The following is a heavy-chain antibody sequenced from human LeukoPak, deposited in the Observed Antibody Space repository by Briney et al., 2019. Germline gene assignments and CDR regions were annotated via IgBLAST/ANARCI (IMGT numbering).Heavy chain of an antibody. CDR1: GFTFSSSW. D-gene: IGHD2-15*01. CDR3: VRGFGGRTDS. J-gene: IGHJ5*01. CDR2: INTDGSRT. Sequence: GGSLRLSCAASGFTFSSSWMHWARQAPGKGLVWVSRINTDGSRTDHADSVKGRFTISRDNAKDALYLQMSSLRAEDTAVYYCVRGFGGRTDSWGQGTEVTVST. V-gene: IGHV3-74*01.